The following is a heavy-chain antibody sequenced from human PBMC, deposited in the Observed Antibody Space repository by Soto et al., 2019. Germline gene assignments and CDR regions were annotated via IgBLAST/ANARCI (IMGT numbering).Heavy chain of an antibody. CDR2: INSYNGNT. J-gene: IGHJ4*02. Sequence: QVQLVQSGAELKKPGASVTVSCRASGYTFTNYAISWLRQAPGQGLEWMGWINSYNGNTNYAQNLQGRVTMTTDTSANTAYMELRSLTSDDTAVYYCAKLITFGGVIVFMPDYWGQGTLVTVSS. D-gene: IGHD3-16*02. V-gene: IGHV1-18*01. CDR3: AKLITFGGVIVFMPDY. CDR1: GYTFTNYA.